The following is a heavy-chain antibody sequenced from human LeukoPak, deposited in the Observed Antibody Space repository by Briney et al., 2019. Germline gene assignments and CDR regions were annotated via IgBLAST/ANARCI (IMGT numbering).Heavy chain of an antibody. Sequence: SETLSLTCSVSGDSVSRSDSYWDWIRQPPGKGLEWIGYIYYSGSTNYNPSLKSRVTISVDTSKNQFSLKLSSVTAADTAVYYCARGGGGSCCNFDYWGQGTLVTVSS. D-gene: IGHD2-15*01. CDR3: ARGGGGSCCNFDY. J-gene: IGHJ4*02. CDR1: GDSVSRSDSY. V-gene: IGHV4-61*08. CDR2: IYYSGST.